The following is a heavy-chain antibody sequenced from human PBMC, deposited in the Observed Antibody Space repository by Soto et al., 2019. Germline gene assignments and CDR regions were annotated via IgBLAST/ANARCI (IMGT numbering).Heavy chain of an antibody. CDR2: IIPIYETA. CDR1: GGTSSNCA. CDR3: VREGVGASRVDY. V-gene: IGHV1-69*13. J-gene: IGHJ4*02. Sequence: SVKVSCKTSGGTSSNCAVSWVRQAPGQGLEWVGRIIPIYETAKYAQKFQGRVTITADESTSTAYMELSSLRSDDTAVYYCVREGVGASRVDYWGQGTLVTVSS. D-gene: IGHD3-16*01.